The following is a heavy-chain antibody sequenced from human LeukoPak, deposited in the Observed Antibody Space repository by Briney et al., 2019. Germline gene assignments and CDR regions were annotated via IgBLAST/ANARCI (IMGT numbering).Heavy chain of an antibody. Sequence: PGGSLRLSCAASGFTFSSYAMSGVRQAPGKGLEGVSSISGSGDSTYYADSVKGRFTISRDNSKTTLYLQMDSLRAEDTAVYFCAKALGDFWSGVDYWGQGTLVTVSS. J-gene: IGHJ4*02. D-gene: IGHD3-3*01. V-gene: IGHV3-23*01. CDR2: ISGSGDST. CDR3: AKALGDFWSGVDY. CDR1: GFTFSSYA.